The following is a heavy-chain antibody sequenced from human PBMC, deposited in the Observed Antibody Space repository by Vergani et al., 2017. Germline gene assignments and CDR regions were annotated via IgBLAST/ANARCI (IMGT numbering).Heavy chain of an antibody. J-gene: IGHJ4*02. CDR3: AKGYYYDSSGYWVPPFDY. V-gene: IGHV3-23*01. CDR1: GGSFSGYF. D-gene: IGHD3-22*01. CDR2: ISGSGGST. Sequence: VQLQQWGVGLLKPSETLSLTCAVYGGSFSGYFWSWIRQSPGKGLEWVSAISGSGGSTYYADSVKGRFTISRDNSKNTLYLQMNSLRAEDTAVYYCAKGYYYDSSGYWVPPFDYWGQGTLVTVSS.